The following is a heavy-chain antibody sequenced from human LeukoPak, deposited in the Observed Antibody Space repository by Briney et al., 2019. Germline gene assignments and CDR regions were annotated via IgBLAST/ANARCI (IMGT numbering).Heavy chain of an antibody. Sequence: GGSLRLSCKASGFTFGDYAMSWVRQAPGKGLEWVSGIRATGGSTYYADSVEGRFTISRDISKNTLFLQMNSLRAEDTAVYYCAKGLSGSITETLYLDYWGQGTLVTVSS. J-gene: IGHJ4*02. V-gene: IGHV3-23*01. CDR1: GFTFGDYA. CDR3: AKGLSGSITETLYLDY. D-gene: IGHD1-20*01. CDR2: IRATGGST.